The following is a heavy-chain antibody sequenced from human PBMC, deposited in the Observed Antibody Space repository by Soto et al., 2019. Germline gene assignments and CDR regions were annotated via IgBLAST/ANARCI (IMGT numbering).Heavy chain of an antibody. CDR1: GYTFTSYG. V-gene: IGHV1-18*01. J-gene: IGHJ3*02. D-gene: IGHD6-19*01. Sequence: RASVKVSCKASGYTFTSYGISWVRQAPGQGLEWMGWISAYNGNTNYAQKLQGRVTMTTDTSTSTAYMELRSLRSDDTAVYYCARVDLIAVAGNNAFDIWGQGTMVTVSS. CDR3: ARVDLIAVAGNNAFDI. CDR2: ISAYNGNT.